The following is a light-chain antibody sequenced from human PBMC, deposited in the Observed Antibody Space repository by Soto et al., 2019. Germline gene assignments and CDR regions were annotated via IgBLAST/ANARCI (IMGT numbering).Light chain of an antibody. CDR1: QSLAYSDGNTY. J-gene: IGKJ4*01. V-gene: IGKV2-30*01. CDR2: KVS. Sequence: GVMTQSPLSLPVTLGQPASISCRASQSLAYSDGNTYLNWFHQRPGQSPRRLIYKVSNRVSGVPDRFSGTGSGTDFTLEISRVEAEDVGVYYCMQGSNWPPTFGGGTRWIS. CDR3: MQGSNWPPT.